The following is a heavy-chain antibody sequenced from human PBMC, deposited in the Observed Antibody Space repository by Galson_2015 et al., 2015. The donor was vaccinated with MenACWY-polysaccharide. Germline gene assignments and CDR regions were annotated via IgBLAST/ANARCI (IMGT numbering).Heavy chain of an antibody. Sequence: SVKVSCKASGYSFSSYDINWVRQTPGQGLGWMGWMNPNSGNTGYAQKFQGRVTMTRNTSISIAYMELSSLRSEDTAVYYCARGGKYYYDTSGYLNWFDPWGQGTLVTVSS. D-gene: IGHD3-22*01. V-gene: IGHV1-8*01. CDR2: MNPNSGNT. CDR3: ARGGKYYYDTSGYLNWFDP. J-gene: IGHJ5*02. CDR1: GYSFSSYD.